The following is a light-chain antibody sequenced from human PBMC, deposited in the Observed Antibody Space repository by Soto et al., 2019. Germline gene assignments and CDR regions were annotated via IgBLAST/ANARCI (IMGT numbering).Light chain of an antibody. V-gene: IGKV3-20*01. Sequence: DIVLTQSPGTLTLSPGEGATLSCRADQSVSSSQLAWYQQKPGQAPRLLVYGASSRATGIPERFSGSVSETDFTLPISRLEPEDFAVYYCQQYGNVPLTFGQGTRLEIK. CDR1: QSVSSSQ. CDR3: QQYGNVPLT. CDR2: GAS. J-gene: IGKJ5*01.